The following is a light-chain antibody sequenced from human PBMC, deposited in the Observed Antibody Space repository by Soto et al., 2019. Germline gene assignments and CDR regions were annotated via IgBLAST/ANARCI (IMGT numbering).Light chain of an antibody. Sequence: QSVLTQPPSASGSPGQSVTISCTGTSSDVGGHNYVSWYQQHPGKAPKLMIYEVSKRPSGVPDRFSGSKSGNTASLTVSGLQAEDEADYYCSSYADSNTGVFGGGTKVTVL. CDR1: SSDVGGHNY. J-gene: IGLJ2*01. CDR2: EVS. CDR3: SSYADSNTGV. V-gene: IGLV2-8*01.